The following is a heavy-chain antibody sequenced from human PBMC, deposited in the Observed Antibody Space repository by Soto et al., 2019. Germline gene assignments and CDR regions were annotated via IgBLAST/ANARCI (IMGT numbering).Heavy chain of an antibody. V-gene: IGHV3-9*01. Sequence: PGGSLRLSCAVSGFTFEDYAMHWVRQAPGKGLEWVSGISWDSRSVAYADSVKGRFTISRDNAENSLHLQMNSLRAEDTAVYYCAKDSIRRSFSRSSTRARDEFDIWGQGTMVTVS. D-gene: IGHD6-6*01. CDR1: GFTFEDYA. J-gene: IGHJ3*02. CDR2: ISWDSRSV. CDR3: AKDSIRRSFSRSSTRARDEFDI.